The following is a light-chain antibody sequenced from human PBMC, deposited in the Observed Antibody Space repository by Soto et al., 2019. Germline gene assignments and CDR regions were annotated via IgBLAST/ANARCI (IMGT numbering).Light chain of an antibody. V-gene: IGLV2-23*02. Sequence: QSALTQPASVSGSPGQSIIISCTGTNGDVGSYDLVSWYQRYPGEAPKLIIYEVNKRPSGISNRFSGSKSGNTASLTISGLQAEDEAEYDCCSYAGSNSLIFGGGTKLTVL. CDR2: EVN. CDR1: NGDVGSYDL. CDR3: CSYAGSNSLI. J-gene: IGLJ2*01.